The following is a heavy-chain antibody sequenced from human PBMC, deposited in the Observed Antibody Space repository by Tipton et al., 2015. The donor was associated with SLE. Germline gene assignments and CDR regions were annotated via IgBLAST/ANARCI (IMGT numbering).Heavy chain of an antibody. CDR1: GYSISSGYY. D-gene: IGHD4-17*01. V-gene: IGHV4-38-2*02. J-gene: IGHJ4*02. Sequence: TLSLTCAVSGYSISSGYYWGWIRQPPGKGLEWIGSIYTSGSTNYNPSLKSRVTISVDTSKNQFSLKLSSVTAADTAVYYCARERGDYGDYFDYWGQGTLVTVSS. CDR2: IYTSGST. CDR3: ARERGDYGDYFDY.